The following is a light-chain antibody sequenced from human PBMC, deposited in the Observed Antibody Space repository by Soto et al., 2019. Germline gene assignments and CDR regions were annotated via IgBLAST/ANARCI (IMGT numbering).Light chain of an antibody. CDR1: QTISSW. J-gene: IGKJ1*01. Sequence: DIQMTQSPSTLSGSVGDRVTITFRASQTISSWLAWYQQKPGKAPKLLIYKASTLKSGVPSRFSGSGSGTEFTLTISSLQPEDVATYYCQKYNSAPRTFGQGTKVDIK. CDR2: KAS. V-gene: IGKV1-5*03. CDR3: QKYNSAPRT.